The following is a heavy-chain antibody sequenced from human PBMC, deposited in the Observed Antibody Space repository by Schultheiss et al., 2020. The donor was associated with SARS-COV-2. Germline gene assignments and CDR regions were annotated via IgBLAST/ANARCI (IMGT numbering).Heavy chain of an antibody. Sequence: GSLRLSCAASGFTFSSYSMNWVRQAPGKGLEWVSSISSSSSYIYYADSVKGRFTISRDNAKNSLYLQMNSLRAEDTAVYYCARGKPESLWFGLRWYFDYWGQGTLVTVSS. J-gene: IGHJ4*02. CDR2: ISSSSSYI. D-gene: IGHD3-10*01. CDR1: GFTFSSYS. CDR3: ARGKPESLWFGLRWYFDY. V-gene: IGHV3-21*01.